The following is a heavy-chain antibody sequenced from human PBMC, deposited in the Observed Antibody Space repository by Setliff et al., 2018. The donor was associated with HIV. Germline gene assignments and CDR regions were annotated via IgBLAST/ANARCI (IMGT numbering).Heavy chain of an antibody. CDR3: ARLWFGESH. CDR2: IYYTGNS. V-gene: IGHV4-39*01. J-gene: IGHJ4*02. Sequence: SETLSLTCTVPGGSINRSNYYWGWIRQPPGRGLEWIGSIYYTGNSYYNPSLKTRLPISIDTSKNQFSLKLSSVTAADTAVYYCARLWFGESHWGQGTLVTVSS. D-gene: IGHD3-10*01. CDR1: GGSINRSNYY.